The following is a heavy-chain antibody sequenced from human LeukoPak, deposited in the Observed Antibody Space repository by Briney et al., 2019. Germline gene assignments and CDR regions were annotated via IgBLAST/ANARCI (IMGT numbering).Heavy chain of an antibody. V-gene: IGHV4-59*01. CDR3: ARELLWFGEPLYAFDI. Sequence: PSETLSLTCAVYGGSFSGYYWSWIRQHPGKGLEWIGYIYYSGSTNYNPSLKSRVTISVDTSKNQFSLKLSSVTAADTAVYYCARELLWFGEPLYAFDIWGQGTMVTVSS. CDR2: IYYSGST. J-gene: IGHJ3*02. CDR1: GGSFSGYY. D-gene: IGHD3-10*01.